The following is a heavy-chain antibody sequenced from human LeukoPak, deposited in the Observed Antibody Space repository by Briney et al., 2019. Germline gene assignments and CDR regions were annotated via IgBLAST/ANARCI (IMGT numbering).Heavy chain of an antibody. V-gene: IGHV3-23*01. CDR1: GFTFSSYA. CDR3: AKDLLGGYYDSSGYYSDPSAFDI. J-gene: IGHJ3*02. Sequence: GGSLRLSCTASGFTFSSYAMTWVRQAPGKGLEGVADISGSGGSTYYADSVKGGFTISRDNSKNTLYLQMNSLRAEDTAVYYCAKDLLGGYYDSSGYYSDPSAFDIWGQGTMVTVSS. D-gene: IGHD3-22*01. CDR2: ISGSGGST.